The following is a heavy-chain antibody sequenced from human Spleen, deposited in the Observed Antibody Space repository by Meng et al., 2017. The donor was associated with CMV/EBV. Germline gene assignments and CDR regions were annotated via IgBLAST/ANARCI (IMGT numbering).Heavy chain of an antibody. CDR3: APRFYYYGSGSYYKGAFGI. D-gene: IGHD3-10*01. CDR1: GGSFSGYY. J-gene: IGHJ3*02. Sequence: SETLSLTCAVYGGSFSGYYWSWIRQPPGKGLEWIGEINHSGSTNYNPSLKSRVTISVDTSKNQFSLKLSSVTAADTAVYYCAPRFYYYGSGSYYKGAFGIWGQGTMVTVSS. V-gene: IGHV4-34*01. CDR2: INHSGST.